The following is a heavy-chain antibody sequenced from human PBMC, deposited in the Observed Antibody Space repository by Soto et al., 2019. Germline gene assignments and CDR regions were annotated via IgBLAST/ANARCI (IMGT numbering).Heavy chain of an antibody. V-gene: IGHV4-34*01. CDR2: INHSGST. Sequence: QVQLQQWGAGLLKPSETLSLTCAVYGGSFSGYYWSWIRQPPGQGLEWIGEINHSGSTNYNPSLKRRVTISVDTSKNQYSLKLSSVTAADPAVYYGARDYSSSSPSYFDYWGKGPLLTVCS. CDR3: ARDYSSSSPSYFDY. D-gene: IGHD6-6*01. J-gene: IGHJ4*02. CDR1: GGSFSGYY.